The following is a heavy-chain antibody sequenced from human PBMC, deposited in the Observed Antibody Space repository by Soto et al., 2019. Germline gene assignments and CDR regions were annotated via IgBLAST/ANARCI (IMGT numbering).Heavy chain of an antibody. Sequence: KPSETLSLTCAVYGGSFSGYYWSWIRQPPGKGLEWIGEINHSGSTNYNPSLKSRVTISVDTSKNQFSLKLSSVTAADTAVYYCARQDYGGNPIDYWGQGTLVTVSS. CDR3: ARQDYGGNPIDY. D-gene: IGHD2-15*01. V-gene: IGHV4-34*01. CDR1: GGSFSGYY. CDR2: INHSGST. J-gene: IGHJ4*02.